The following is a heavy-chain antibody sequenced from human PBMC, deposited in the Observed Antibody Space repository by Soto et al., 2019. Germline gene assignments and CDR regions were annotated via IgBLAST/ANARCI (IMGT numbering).Heavy chain of an antibody. CDR1: GGSVSSGSYY. D-gene: IGHD3-22*01. V-gene: IGHV4-61*01. Sequence: PSETLSLTCTVSGGSVSSGSYYWSWIRQPPGKGLEWIGYIYYSGSTNYNPSLKSRVTISVDTSKNQFSLKLSSVTAADTAVYYCARDGYYDSSGYYHYGMDVWGQGTTVTVSS. CDR2: IYYSGST. J-gene: IGHJ6*02. CDR3: ARDGYYDSSGYYHYGMDV.